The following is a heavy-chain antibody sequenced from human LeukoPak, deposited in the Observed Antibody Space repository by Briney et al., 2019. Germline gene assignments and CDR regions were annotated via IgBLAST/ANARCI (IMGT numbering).Heavy chain of an antibody. CDR1: GFTFDDYA. Sequence: PGGSLRLSCAASGFTFDDYAMHWVRQAPGKGLEWVSGISWNSGSIGYADSVKGRFTISRDNAKNSLYLQMNSLRAEDTALYYCANAGYSSGWYDYWGQGTLVTVSS. CDR2: ISWNSGSI. V-gene: IGHV3-9*01. CDR3: ANAGYSSGWYDY. J-gene: IGHJ4*02. D-gene: IGHD6-19*01.